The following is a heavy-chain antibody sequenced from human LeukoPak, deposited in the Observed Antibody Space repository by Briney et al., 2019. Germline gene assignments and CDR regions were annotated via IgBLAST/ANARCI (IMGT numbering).Heavy chain of an antibody. CDR2: IRQDGSDK. D-gene: IGHD3-22*01. CDR1: GVTFSNYW. CDR3: ARFSRGNRDISD. J-gene: IGHJ4*02. V-gene: IGHV3-7*04. Sequence: GGSLRLSCAASGVTFSNYWMSWVRQAPGKGLEWMAIIRQDGSDKQYVDSVKGRFTISRDNAKNSLYLEMNSMRAEDTAVYFCARFSRGNRDISDWGQGTLVTVSS.